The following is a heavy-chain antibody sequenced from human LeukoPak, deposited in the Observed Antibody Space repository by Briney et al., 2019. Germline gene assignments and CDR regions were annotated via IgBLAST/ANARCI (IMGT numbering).Heavy chain of an antibody. CDR2: LYSGGST. CDR1: GFIVSNYY. J-gene: IGHJ4*02. D-gene: IGHD6-13*01. V-gene: IGHV3-66*01. CDR3: TQYSTNIHY. Sequence: GGSLRLSCAASGFIVSNYYMTWVRQAPGKGLECVSILYSGGSTYYADSVRGRFTISRDNSKNTLYLQMNSLRAEDTAVYYCTQYSTNIHYWGQGTLVTVSS.